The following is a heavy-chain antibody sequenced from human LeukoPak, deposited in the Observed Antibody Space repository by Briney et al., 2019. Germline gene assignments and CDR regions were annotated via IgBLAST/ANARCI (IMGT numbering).Heavy chain of an antibody. Sequence: SETLSLTCTVSGGSISSYYWSWIRQPAGKGLEWIGRIYTSGSTNYNPSLKSRVTMSVDTSKNQFSLKLSSVTAADTAVYYCAREARAAGYYYYYYMDVWGKGTTVTISS. D-gene: IGHD6-13*01. CDR2: IYTSGST. J-gene: IGHJ6*03. V-gene: IGHV4-4*07. CDR3: AREARAAGYYYYYYMDV. CDR1: GGSISSYY.